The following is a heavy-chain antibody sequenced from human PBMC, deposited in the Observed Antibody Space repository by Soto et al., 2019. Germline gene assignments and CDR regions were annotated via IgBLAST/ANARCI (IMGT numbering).Heavy chain of an antibody. Sequence: EVQLLESGGDLVQPGGTLRLSCVASGFRISTYFLGWIRQAPGKGLEWVSLISGNGARTDYADSVRGRFTISRDNSKNTLFLQMNSPRADDTAVYYCATASIASRPDFDYWGQGTLVSVSS. CDR3: ATASIASRPDFDY. J-gene: IGHJ4*02. D-gene: IGHD6-6*01. CDR1: GFRISTYF. V-gene: IGHV3-23*01. CDR2: ISGNGART.